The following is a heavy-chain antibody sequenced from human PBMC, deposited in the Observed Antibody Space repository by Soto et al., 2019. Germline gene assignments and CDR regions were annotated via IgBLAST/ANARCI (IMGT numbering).Heavy chain of an antibody. CDR2: ISSSSSTI. J-gene: IGHJ6*02. D-gene: IGHD2-8*01. Sequence: EVQLVESGGGLVQPGGSLRLSCAASGFTFSSYSMNWVRQAPGKGLEWVSYISSSSSTIYYADSVKGRFTISRDNAKNSLYLQMNSLRDEDKAVYYCATGYCTNGVCYRPDYYYYGMDVWGQGTTVTVSS. CDR3: ATGYCTNGVCYRPDYYYYGMDV. V-gene: IGHV3-48*02. CDR1: GFTFSSYS.